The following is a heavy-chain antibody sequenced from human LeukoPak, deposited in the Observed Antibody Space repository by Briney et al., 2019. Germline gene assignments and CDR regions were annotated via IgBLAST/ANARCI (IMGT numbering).Heavy chain of an antibody. Sequence: SETLSLTCTDSGGSISTNYWNWLRQPPGKGLEWIGYIYFSGSINYNRSLKSRVTISVDTSKNQFSLRLNSVTAADTAVYYCARGTGGYFTPYYFDYWGQGTLVTVSS. J-gene: IGHJ4*02. D-gene: IGHD1-26*01. CDR1: GGSISTNY. V-gene: IGHV4-59*01. CDR3: ARGTGGYFTPYYFDY. CDR2: IYFSGSI.